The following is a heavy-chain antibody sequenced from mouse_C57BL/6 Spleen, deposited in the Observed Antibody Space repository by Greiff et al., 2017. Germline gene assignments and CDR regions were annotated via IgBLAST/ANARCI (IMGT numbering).Heavy chain of an antibody. V-gene: IGHV10-1*01. CDR1: GFSFNTYA. Sequence: GGGLVQPKGSLKLSCAASGFSFNTYAMNWVRQAPGKGLEWVARIRSKSNNYATYYADSVKDRFTISRDDSESMLYLQMNNLKTEDTAMYYCVRHEGLDWGQGTLVTVSA. CDR3: VRHEGLD. J-gene: IGHJ3*01. CDR2: IRSKSNNYAT. D-gene: IGHD2-4*01.